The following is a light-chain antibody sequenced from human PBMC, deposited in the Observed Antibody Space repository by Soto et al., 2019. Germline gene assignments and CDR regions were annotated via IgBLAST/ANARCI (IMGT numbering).Light chain of an antibody. CDR3: QQSYRSPIT. V-gene: IGKV3-20*01. CDR2: EAS. CDR1: QSRTSRY. J-gene: IGKJ5*01. Sequence: EIVLTQSPCTLAPSPGDRVTLSCRASQSRTSRYLAWYQQKGGQAPRLXMYEASSRATGIPDRFSGSGSGTEFTLTISRLQPEDFGVYYCQQSYRSPITFGQGTRLEIK.